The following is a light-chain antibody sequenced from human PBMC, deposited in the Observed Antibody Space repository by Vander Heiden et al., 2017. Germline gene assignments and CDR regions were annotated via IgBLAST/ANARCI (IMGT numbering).Light chain of an antibody. Sequence: DIQLTQPPSTLPAPVGDTATTTSRASESVNMWLAWYQQQPGKAPTVLIQGATTVKGGVPSRFSGSGFGADFTLTISGLKPDDFATYYCQQYKTDWTFGQGTKVEI. CDR2: GAT. J-gene: IGKJ1*01. CDR3: QQYKTDWT. CDR1: ESVNMW. V-gene: IGKV1-5*03.